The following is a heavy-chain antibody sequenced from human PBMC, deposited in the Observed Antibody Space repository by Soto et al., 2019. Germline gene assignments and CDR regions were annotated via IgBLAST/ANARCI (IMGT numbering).Heavy chain of an antibody. CDR2: IIPTLGTP. J-gene: IGHJ6*02. CDR1: GGTFSTHA. D-gene: IGHD3-3*01. V-gene: IGHV1-69*01. Sequence: QVQLVQSGAEVKKPGSSVKVSCKASGGTFSTHAISWVRQAPGQGLEWLGGIIPTLGTPNYAQKFQGRVTVTADEDTSTAYMELSRLTSEDTAVYYCARAAFRSGYYGYYYGMDVWGQGTAVNV. CDR3: ARAAFRSGYYGYYYGMDV.